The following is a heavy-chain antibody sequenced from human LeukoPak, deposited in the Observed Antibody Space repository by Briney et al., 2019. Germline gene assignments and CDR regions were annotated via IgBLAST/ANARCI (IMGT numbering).Heavy chain of an antibody. Sequence: GESLKISCKGSGYSFTSYWIGWVRQMPGKGLEWMGIIYPGDSDTRYSPSFQGQVTISADKSISTAYLQWSSLKASDTAMYYCARQGYRYSSSWYWFDPWGQGTLVTVSS. CDR3: ARQGYRYSSSWYWFDP. CDR1: GYSFTSYW. J-gene: IGHJ5*02. CDR2: IYPGDSDT. D-gene: IGHD6-13*01. V-gene: IGHV5-51*01.